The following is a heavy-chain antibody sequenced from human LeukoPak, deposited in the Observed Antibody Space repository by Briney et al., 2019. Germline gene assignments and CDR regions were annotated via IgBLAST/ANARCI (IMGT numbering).Heavy chain of an antibody. CDR1: GYTFTGYY. J-gene: IGHJ3*02. Sequence: GASVKVSCKASGYTFTGYYMHWVRQAPGQGLEWMGWINPNSGGTNYAQKFQGRVTMTRDTSISTAYMELSRLRSDDTAVYYCARGGHDFWSGYYDAFDIWGQGTMVTVSS. D-gene: IGHD3-3*01. CDR3: ARGGHDFWSGYYDAFDI. CDR2: INPNSGGT. V-gene: IGHV1-2*02.